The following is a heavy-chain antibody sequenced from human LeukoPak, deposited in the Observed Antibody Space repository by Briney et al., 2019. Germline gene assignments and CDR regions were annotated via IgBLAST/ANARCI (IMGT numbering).Heavy chain of an antibody. V-gene: IGHV3-43*02. CDR2: ISGDGDST. D-gene: IGHD2-15*01. J-gene: IGHJ3*02. CDR1: GFTFDDYV. Sequence: PGGSLRLSCAASGFTFDDYVMHWVRQAPGKGLEWVSLISGDGDSTYYGDSVKGRFTISRDNRKNSLYMEMNSLRAEDTALYYCAKYGAVVGDSTVDAFDIWGQGTMVTVSS. CDR3: AKYGAVVGDSTVDAFDI.